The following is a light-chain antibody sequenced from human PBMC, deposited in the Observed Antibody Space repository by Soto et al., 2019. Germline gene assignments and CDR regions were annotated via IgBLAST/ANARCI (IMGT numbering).Light chain of an antibody. CDR2: DGN. CDR1: SSDIGAYNC. CDR3: TYWTTSTNMI. V-gene: IGLV2-14*03. J-gene: IGLJ2*01. Sequence: QSALTQRASLSGSPGRSITIPCSGTSSDIGAYNCVSWYQQHTGKSPKIMLYDGNIRPSRVPNPFSDSKSGNTASLTIPGHQTEDEAYSYCTYWTTSTNMILGGGTTVTL.